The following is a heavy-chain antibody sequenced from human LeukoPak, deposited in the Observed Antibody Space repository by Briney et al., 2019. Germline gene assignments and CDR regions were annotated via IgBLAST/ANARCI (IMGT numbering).Heavy chain of an antibody. CDR3: AKGYSSSWYVFHDY. D-gene: IGHD6-13*01. J-gene: IGHJ4*02. V-gene: IGHV3-9*01. CDR2: ISWNSGSI. CDR1: GFTFDDYA. Sequence: PGGSLRLSCAASGFTFDDYAMHWVRQAPGKGLEWVSGISWNSGSIGYADSVKGRFTISRDNAKNSLYLQMNSLRAEDTALYYCAKGYSSSWYVFHDYWGQGTLVTVSS.